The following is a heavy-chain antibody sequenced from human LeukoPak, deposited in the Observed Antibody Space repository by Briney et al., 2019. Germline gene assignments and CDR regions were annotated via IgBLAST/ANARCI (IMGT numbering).Heavy chain of an antibody. CDR2: MNPNSGNT. Sequence: ASVKVSCKASGYTFTSYDINWVRQATGQGLEWMGWMNPNSGNTGYAQKFQGRVTMTRNTSISTAHMELSSLRSEDTAAYYCARSYYYDSSGRTDAFDIWGQGTMVTVSS. J-gene: IGHJ3*02. D-gene: IGHD3-22*01. CDR1: GYTFTSYD. CDR3: ARSYYYDSSGRTDAFDI. V-gene: IGHV1-8*01.